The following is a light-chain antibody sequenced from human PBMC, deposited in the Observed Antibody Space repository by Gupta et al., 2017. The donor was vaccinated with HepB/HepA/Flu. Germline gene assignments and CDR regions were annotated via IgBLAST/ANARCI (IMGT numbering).Light chain of an antibody. CDR3: QQSDSTFWT. V-gene: IGKV1-39*01. CDR1: QSISSY. Sequence: DIQMPQSPPSLSASVGDRVTITCRASQSISSYLNWYQQKPGKAPKLLIYAASSLQSGVPSRFSGSGSGTDFTLTISRLQPEDFATYYCQQSDSTFWTFGQGTKVEIK. J-gene: IGKJ1*01. CDR2: AAS.